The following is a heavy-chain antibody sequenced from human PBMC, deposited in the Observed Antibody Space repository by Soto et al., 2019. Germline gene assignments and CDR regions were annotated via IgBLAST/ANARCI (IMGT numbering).Heavy chain of an antibody. CDR1: GFTFSSYD. V-gene: IGHV3-13*01. J-gene: IGHJ3*02. CDR2: IGTAGDT. CDR3: ARASSYCSGGSCYSGAGAFDI. Sequence: GGSLRLSXAASGFTFSSYDMHWVRQATGKGLEWVSAIGTAGDTYYPGSVKGRFTISRENAKNSLYLQMNSLRAGDTAVYYCARASSYCSGGSCYSGAGAFDIWGQGTMVTVSS. D-gene: IGHD2-15*01.